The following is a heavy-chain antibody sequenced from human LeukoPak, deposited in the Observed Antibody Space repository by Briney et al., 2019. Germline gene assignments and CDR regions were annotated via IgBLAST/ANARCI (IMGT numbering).Heavy chain of an antibody. Sequence: PGGSLRLSCAASGFTFSSYSMNWLRQAPGKGREWFSSISSSSSYIYYADSVKGRFTISRDNAKNSLYLQMNSLRAEDTAVYYCARSVDDDFWSGYPDYWGQGTLVTVSS. CDR3: ARSVDDDFWSGYPDY. J-gene: IGHJ4*02. CDR1: GFTFSSYS. V-gene: IGHV3-21*01. D-gene: IGHD3-3*01. CDR2: ISSSSSYI.